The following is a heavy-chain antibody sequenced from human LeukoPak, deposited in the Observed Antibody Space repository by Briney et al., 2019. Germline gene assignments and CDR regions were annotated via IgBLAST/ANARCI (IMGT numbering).Heavy chain of an antibody. D-gene: IGHD1-26*01. V-gene: IGHV3-49*03. CDR2: IRSKAYGGTT. J-gene: IGHJ4*02. CDR3: TRASWELVIDY. Sequence: PGGSLRLSCTASGFTFGDYAMSWFRQAPGKGLEWVGFIRSKAYGGTTEYAASVKGRFTISRDDSKSIAYLQMNSLKTEDTAVYYCTRASWELVIDYWGQGTLVTVSS. CDR1: GFTFGDYA.